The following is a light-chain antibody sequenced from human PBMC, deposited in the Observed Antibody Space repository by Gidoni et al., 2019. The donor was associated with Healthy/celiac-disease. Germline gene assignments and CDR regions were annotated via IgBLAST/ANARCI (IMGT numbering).Light chain of an antibody. CDR1: QSVSSSY. Sequence: EIVLKQSPGTLSLSPGERATISCRTIQSVSSSYLAWYQQKPGQAPRLLIYGASSRATGIPDRFSGSGSGTDFTLTISRLEPEDFAVYYCQQYGSSPPVTFGQGTKLEIK. V-gene: IGKV3-20*01. CDR3: QQYGSSPPVT. J-gene: IGKJ2*01. CDR2: GAS.